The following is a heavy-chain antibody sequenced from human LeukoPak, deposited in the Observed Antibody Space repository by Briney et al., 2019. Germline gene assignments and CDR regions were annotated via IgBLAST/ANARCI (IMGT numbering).Heavy chain of an antibody. D-gene: IGHD2-2*02. Sequence: GGSLRLSCAASGFTFSSYAVSWVRQAPGKGLEWVSAISGSGGSTYYADSVKVRFTISRDNSKNTLYLQMNSLRAEDTAVYYCATVPAAILNYWGQGTLVTVSS. J-gene: IGHJ4*02. CDR2: ISGSGGST. CDR1: GFTFSSYA. CDR3: ATVPAAILNY. V-gene: IGHV3-23*01.